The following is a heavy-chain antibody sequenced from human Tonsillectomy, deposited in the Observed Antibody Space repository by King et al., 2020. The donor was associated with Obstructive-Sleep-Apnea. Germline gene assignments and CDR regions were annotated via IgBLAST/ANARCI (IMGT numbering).Heavy chain of an antibody. D-gene: IGHD5-24*01. J-gene: IGHJ4*02. V-gene: IGHV3-48*04. CDR1: GFTFSIYS. CDR3: ARDWLGMANDY. Sequence: VQLVQSGGGLVQPGGSLRLSCEASGFTFSIYSMNWVRQAPGKGLEWVSYISSSSGTIYYADSVKGRFTISRDNAKNSLYLQMNSLRAEDTAVYYCARDWLGMANDYWGQGTLVTVSS. CDR2: ISSSSGTI.